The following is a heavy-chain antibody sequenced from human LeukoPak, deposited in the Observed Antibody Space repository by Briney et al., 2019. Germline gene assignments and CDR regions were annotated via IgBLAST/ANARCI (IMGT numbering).Heavy chain of an antibody. CDR1: GGSISSYY. CDR2: IYYSGST. V-gene: IGHV4-59*01. CDR3: ARGQWLARSDY. Sequence: SETLSLTCTVSGGSISSYYWSWIRQPPGKGLEWIGYIYYSGSTNYNPSLKSRVTISVDTSKNQFSLKLSSVTAADTAVYYCARGQWLARSDYWGQGTLVTVSS. D-gene: IGHD6-19*01. J-gene: IGHJ4*02.